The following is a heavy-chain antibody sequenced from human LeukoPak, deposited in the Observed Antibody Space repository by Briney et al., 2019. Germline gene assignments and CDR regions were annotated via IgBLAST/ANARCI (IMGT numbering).Heavy chain of an antibody. CDR2: INSDGLIT. V-gene: IGHV3-74*01. CDR1: GFTFSNYW. D-gene: IGHD2-15*01. J-gene: IGHJ3*02. Sequence: GGSLRLSSAAFGFTFSNYWMHWVRQAPGKGLVWVSRINSDGLITNYADSVKGRFTVSRDNPKNTLYLQMNSLRVEDTAVYYCVREGGGSFLDSFDIWGQGKLVTVSS. CDR3: VREGGGSFLDSFDI.